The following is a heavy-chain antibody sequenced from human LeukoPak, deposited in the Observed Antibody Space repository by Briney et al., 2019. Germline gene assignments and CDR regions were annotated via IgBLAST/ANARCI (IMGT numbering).Heavy chain of an antibody. CDR1: GFTFSKAW. CDR2: FKSKSDGGTT. CDR3: TKDIGYFDY. V-gene: IGHV3-15*05. Sequence: GGSLRLSCTAFGFTFSKAWMSWVRQAPGKGLEWVGRFKSKSDGGTTDYAAPVKGRFIVSRDDSKNTLYLQMNSLRTEDTAVYFCTKDIGYFDYWGQGTLVTVSS. J-gene: IGHJ4*02.